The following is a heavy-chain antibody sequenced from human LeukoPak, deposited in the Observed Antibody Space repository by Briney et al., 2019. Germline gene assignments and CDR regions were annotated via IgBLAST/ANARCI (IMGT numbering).Heavy chain of an antibody. Sequence: ASVKISCKASGYTFTSYDINWMRQAPGQGLEWMGWISAYNGNTNYAQKLQGRVTMTTDTSTSTAYMELRSLRSDDTAVYYCARDGYGSGSYSLDYYYYYGMDVWGQGTTVTVSS. CDR1: GYTFTSYD. D-gene: IGHD3-10*01. V-gene: IGHV1-18*01. J-gene: IGHJ6*02. CDR3: ARDGYGSGSYSLDYYYYYGMDV. CDR2: ISAYNGNT.